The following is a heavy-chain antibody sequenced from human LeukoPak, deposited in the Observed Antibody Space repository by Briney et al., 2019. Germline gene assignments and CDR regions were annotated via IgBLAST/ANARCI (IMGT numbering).Heavy chain of an antibody. CDR3: ARNYDFWSGSGMDV. CDR1: GGSISSSSYY. V-gene: IGHV4-39*01. J-gene: IGHJ6*02. CDR2: IYYSGST. Sequence: PSETLSLTCTVSGGSISSSSYYWGWIRQPPGKGLEWIGSIYYSGSTYYNPSLKCRVTISVDTSKNQFSLKLSSVTAADTAVYYCARNYDFWSGSGMDVWGQGTTVTVSS. D-gene: IGHD3-3*01.